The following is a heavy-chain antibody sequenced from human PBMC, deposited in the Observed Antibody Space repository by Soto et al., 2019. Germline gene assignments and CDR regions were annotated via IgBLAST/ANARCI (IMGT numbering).Heavy chain of an antibody. J-gene: IGHJ4*02. Sequence: GETLSLACAASGFTFSSYSMNWVRQAPGQGLGRVSSISISSSYIYYADSMKGRFTTSRENTKNSLFLQMTGLGAEDTAYYCWAKDHSSDLWSGYPDYWGQGTLVTVSS. CDR2: ISISSSYI. CDR1: GFTFSSYS. D-gene: IGHD3-3*01. CDR3: AKDHSSDLWSGYPDY. V-gene: IGHV3-21*01.